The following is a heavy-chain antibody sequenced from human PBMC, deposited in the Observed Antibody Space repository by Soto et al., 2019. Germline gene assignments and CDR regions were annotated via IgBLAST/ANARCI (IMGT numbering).Heavy chain of an antibody. Sequence: EVQLVQSGGDLVQPGGSLRLSCVASEFTFSTYWMTWVRQAPGMGLEWVAGIKEAASEEVYVDSVKGRFSISRDNAKNSLYLQLNSLRAEDTAVYYCATAISSPFSNFDSWGQGSLVTVSS. V-gene: IGHV3-7*01. CDR3: ATAISSPFSNFDS. CDR2: IKEAASEE. CDR1: EFTFSTYW. D-gene: IGHD2-2*01. J-gene: IGHJ4*02.